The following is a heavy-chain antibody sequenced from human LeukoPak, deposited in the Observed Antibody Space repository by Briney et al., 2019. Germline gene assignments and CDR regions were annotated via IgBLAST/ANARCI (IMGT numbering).Heavy chain of an antibody. D-gene: IGHD2-2*02. V-gene: IGHV4-38-2*01. CDR3: ARQVVVPAAIPYSFDY. CDR1: GYSISSGYY. J-gene: IGHJ4*02. Sequence: SETLSLTCAVSGYSISSGYYWGWIRQPPGKGLEWIGCIYHSGSTYYNPSLKSRVTISVDTSKNQFSLKLSSVTAADTAVYYCARQVVVPAAIPYSFDYWGQGTLVTVSS. CDR2: IYHSGST.